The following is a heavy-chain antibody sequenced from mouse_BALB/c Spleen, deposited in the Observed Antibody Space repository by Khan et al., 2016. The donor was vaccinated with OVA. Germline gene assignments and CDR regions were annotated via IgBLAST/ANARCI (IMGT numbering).Heavy chain of an antibody. Sequence: EVELVESGGGLVKPGGSLKLSCAASGFAFISYDMSWVRQTPERRLEWVATISSGGSYSYYQDSVKGRFTISRDIDRKTLYLQMNSLRSEDTALYYCARPSYYGDPWFTYWGQGTLVTVSA. J-gene: IGHJ3*01. CDR3: ARPSYYGDPWFTY. V-gene: IGHV5-9*02. D-gene: IGHD2-13*01. CDR2: ISSGGSYS. CDR1: GFAFISYD.